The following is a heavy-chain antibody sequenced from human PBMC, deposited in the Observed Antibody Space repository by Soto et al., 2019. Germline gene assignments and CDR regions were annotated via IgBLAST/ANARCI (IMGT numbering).Heavy chain of an antibody. Sequence: LSLTCAVYSGSFSGYYYSWIRQSPGKGLEWIGEITHGGSTTYSPSLKSRVTMSLDTSKNQFSLNMTSMTAADTAVYYCARGRLFLTTSGLAITYFDYWGQGTLVTVS. D-gene: IGHD3-3*01. CDR2: ITHGGST. CDR1: SGSFSGYY. V-gene: IGHV4-34*01. CDR3: ARGRLFLTTSGLAITYFDY. J-gene: IGHJ4*02.